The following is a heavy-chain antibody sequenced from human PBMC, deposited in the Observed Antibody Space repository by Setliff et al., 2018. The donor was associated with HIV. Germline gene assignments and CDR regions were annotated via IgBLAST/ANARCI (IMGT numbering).Heavy chain of an antibody. CDR2: IYYSGTT. Sequence: PSETLSLTCTVSGGSISSGTYNWGWIRQPPGKGLEWIGSIYYSGTTYYKPSLKSRVTISVDTSKNQFSLKLSSVTAADTAVYYCATTAAAGVRGNAFDIWGQGTMFTVSS. CDR3: ATTAAAGVRGNAFDI. CDR1: GGSISSGTYN. V-gene: IGHV4-39*07. D-gene: IGHD6-13*01. J-gene: IGHJ3*02.